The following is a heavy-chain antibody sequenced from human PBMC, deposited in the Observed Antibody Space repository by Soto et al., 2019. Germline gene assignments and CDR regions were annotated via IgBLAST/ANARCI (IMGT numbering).Heavy chain of an antibody. J-gene: IGHJ6*02. CDR2: IYHSGST. D-gene: IGHD3-16*01. CDR1: GGSVSSSNC. CDR3: AGAFGRGRGDHNYLYYGLDV. Sequence: SETLSLTCAVSGGSVSSSNCGSWVRQPPGKGLEGIGEIYHSGSTNYNPSLKRRGTISVYKSKNQFSLKLSSVTAPGTAGYDRAGAFGRGRGDHNYLYYGLDVWGQGTPVTVSS. V-gene: IGHV4-4*02.